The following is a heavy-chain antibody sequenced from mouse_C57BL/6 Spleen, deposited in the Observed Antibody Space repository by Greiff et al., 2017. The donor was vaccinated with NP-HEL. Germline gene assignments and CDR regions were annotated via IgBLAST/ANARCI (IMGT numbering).Heavy chain of an antibody. CDR2: IDPETGGT. D-gene: IGHD2-4*01. CDR1: GYTFTDYE. Sequence: VQLQQSGAELVRPGASVTLSCKASGYTFTDYEMHWVKQTPVHGLEWIGAIDPETGGTAYNQKFKGKAILTADKSSSTAYMELRSLTSEDSAVYYCTRRGLDYAMDYWGQGTSVTVSS. V-gene: IGHV1-15*01. CDR3: TRRGLDYAMDY. J-gene: IGHJ4*01.